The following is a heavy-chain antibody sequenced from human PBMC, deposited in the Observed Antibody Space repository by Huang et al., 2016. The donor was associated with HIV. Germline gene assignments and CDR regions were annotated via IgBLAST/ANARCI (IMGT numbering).Heavy chain of an antibody. Sequence: EVQLVESGGGLIQPGGSLRLSCAACGFTVSTTSVTWVRQAPGKGRGWVSLIYSGGTTYYADSGKGRFTISRDDSENTLYLHMTSLRAGDTAVYYCAKEGDTGAALGYWGQGTLVTVS. J-gene: IGHJ4*02. CDR1: GFTVSTTS. CDR3: AKEGDTGAALGY. D-gene: IGHD2-8*02. V-gene: IGHV3-53*01. CDR2: IYSGGTT.